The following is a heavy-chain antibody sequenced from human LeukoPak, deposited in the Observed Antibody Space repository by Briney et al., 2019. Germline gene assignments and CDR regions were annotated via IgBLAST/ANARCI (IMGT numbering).Heavy chain of an antibody. J-gene: IGHJ6*02. CDR1: GGSISSYY. CDR3: ARQGWLPRYYYYYGMDV. V-gene: IGHV4-59*08. Sequence: SETLSLTCTVSGGSISSYYWSWIRQPPGKGLEWIGYIYYSGGTNYNPSLKSRVTISVDTSKNQFSLKLSSVTAADTAVYYCARQGWLPRYYYYYGMDVWGQGTTVTVSS. D-gene: IGHD5-18*01. CDR2: IYYSGGT.